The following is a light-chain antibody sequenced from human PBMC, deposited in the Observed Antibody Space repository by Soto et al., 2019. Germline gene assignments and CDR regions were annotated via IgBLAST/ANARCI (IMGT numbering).Light chain of an antibody. Sequence: DIQMTQSPSTLSASVGDGVTITCRASQSINSWLAWYQQKPGKAPKLLIHKASNLASGVPSRFSGSGAGTEFILTISSLQPDDFATYYCQQYNSYSSSTFGQGTKLEIK. CDR2: KAS. CDR3: QQYNSYSSST. CDR1: QSINSW. J-gene: IGKJ2*01. V-gene: IGKV1-5*03.